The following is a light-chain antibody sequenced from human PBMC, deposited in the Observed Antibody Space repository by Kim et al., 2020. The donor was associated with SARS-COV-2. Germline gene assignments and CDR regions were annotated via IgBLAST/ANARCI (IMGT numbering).Light chain of an antibody. CDR3: QQYNAYPLT. Sequence: ASVGDTITITCRASQAIGDNLGWFQQKPGEAPKSVIYGAFNLQTGVPSKFSGRGSGTDFTLTITSLQPEDFGTYYCQQYNAYPLTFGGGTKVDIK. J-gene: IGKJ4*01. V-gene: IGKV1-16*02. CDR1: QAIGDN. CDR2: GAF.